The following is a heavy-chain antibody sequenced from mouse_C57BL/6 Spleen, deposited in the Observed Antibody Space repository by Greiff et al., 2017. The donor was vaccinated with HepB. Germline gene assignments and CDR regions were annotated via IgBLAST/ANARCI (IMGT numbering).Heavy chain of an antibody. D-gene: IGHD1-1*01. Sequence: VQLQQSGPGLVKPSQSLSLTCSVTGYSITSGYYWNWIRQFPGNKLEWMGYISYDGSNNYNPSLKNRISITRDTSKNQFFLKLNSVTTEDTATYYCAREFYFDYYGSSTPYFDYWGQGTTLTVSS. CDR3: AREFYFDYYGSSTPYFDY. J-gene: IGHJ2*01. V-gene: IGHV3-6*01. CDR1: GYSITSGYY. CDR2: ISYDGSN.